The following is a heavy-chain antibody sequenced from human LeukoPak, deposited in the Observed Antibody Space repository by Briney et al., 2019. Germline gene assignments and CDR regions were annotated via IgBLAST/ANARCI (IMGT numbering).Heavy chain of an antibody. D-gene: IGHD2-15*01. CDR3: AREDRPFDY. J-gene: IGHJ4*02. Sequence: GGSLRLSCAASGFTFSSYAMHWVRQAPGKGLEWVAVISYDGSNKYYADSVKGRFAISRDNSKNTLYLQMNSLRAEDTAVYYCAREDRPFDYWGQGTLVTVSS. CDR2: ISYDGSNK. CDR1: GFTFSSYA. V-gene: IGHV3-30*09.